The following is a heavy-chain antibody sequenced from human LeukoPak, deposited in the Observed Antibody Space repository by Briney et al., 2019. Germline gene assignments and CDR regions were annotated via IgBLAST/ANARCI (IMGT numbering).Heavy chain of an antibody. J-gene: IGHJ4*02. CDR3: ARAGCTNGVCYFIYYFDY. D-gene: IGHD2-8*01. CDR2: MNPNSGNT. V-gene: IGHV1-8*02. Sequence: ASVKVSCKASGYTFTGYYMHWVRQATGQGLEWMGWMNPNSGNTGYAQKFQGRVTMTRNTSISTAYMELSSLRSEDTAVYYCARAGCTNGVCYFIYYFDYWGQGTLVTVSS. CDR1: GYTFTGYY.